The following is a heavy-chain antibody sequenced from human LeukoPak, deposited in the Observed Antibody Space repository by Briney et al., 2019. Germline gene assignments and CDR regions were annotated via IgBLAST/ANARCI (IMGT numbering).Heavy chain of an antibody. CDR2: LHPGVSDT. J-gene: IGHJ4*02. D-gene: IGHD1-26*01. CDR1: GYSFTSYW. V-gene: IGHV5-51*01. CDR3: ARRGIVGAFDY. Sequence: GESLKISCKGSGYSFTSYWIAWVRQIPGNSLEWVGILHPGVSDTRNSPSFQGQVTISVDKSINTAYLHWSSLRASDTAIYYCARRGIVGAFDYWGQGTLVTVSS.